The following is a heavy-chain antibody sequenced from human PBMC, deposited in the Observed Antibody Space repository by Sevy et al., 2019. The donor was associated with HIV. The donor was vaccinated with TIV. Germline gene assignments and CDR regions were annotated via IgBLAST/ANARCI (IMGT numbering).Heavy chain of an antibody. Sequence: QLGGSLRLSCAASGFTFTNYVMNWVRQAPGKGLEWVSYISPSGSPIYYADSVKGRFTISRDNARNSLYLQMNSLRADDTGLYYCARDLVASTLTMDVWGQGTTVTVSS. J-gene: IGHJ6*02. CDR2: ISPSGSPI. CDR1: GFTFTNYV. CDR3: ARDLVASTLTMDV. V-gene: IGHV3-48*03.